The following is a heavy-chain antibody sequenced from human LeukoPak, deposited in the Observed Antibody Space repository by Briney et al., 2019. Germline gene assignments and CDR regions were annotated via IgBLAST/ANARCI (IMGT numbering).Heavy chain of an antibody. CDR3: ASRGYYYDSSGYYYISERSDY. CDR2: ISGSGGST. D-gene: IGHD3-22*01. CDR1: GFTFSSYA. V-gene: IGHV3-23*01. J-gene: IGHJ4*02. Sequence: GGSLRLSCAASGFTFSSYAMSWVRQAPGKGLEWVSAISGSGGSTYYADSVKGRFTISRDNSKNTLYLQMNSLRAEDTAVYYRASRGYYYDSSGYYYISERSDYWGQGTLVTVSS.